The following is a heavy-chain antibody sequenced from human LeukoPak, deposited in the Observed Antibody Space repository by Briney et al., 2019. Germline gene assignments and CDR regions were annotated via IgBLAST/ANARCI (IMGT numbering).Heavy chain of an antibody. Sequence: PSETLSLTCTVSGGSISGGGFYWSWIRQHPGQGLEWLGNIYYRGNTYYNSSLKSRITISVDTTKNQFSLILNSVTAADTAVYYCAREIYRQPYYYGMDVWGQGTTVTVSS. J-gene: IGHJ6*02. D-gene: IGHD3-10*01. CDR2: IYYRGNT. CDR1: GGSISGGGFY. CDR3: AREIYRQPYYYGMDV. V-gene: IGHV4-31*03.